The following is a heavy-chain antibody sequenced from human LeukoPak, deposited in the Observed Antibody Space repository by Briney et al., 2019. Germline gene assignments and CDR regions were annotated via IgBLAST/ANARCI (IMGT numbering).Heavy chain of an antibody. D-gene: IGHD3-22*01. CDR2: MYVSGTT. J-gene: IGHJ6*02. CDR1: GVSISDHY. Sequence: SETLSLTCTVSGVSISDHYLSWIRQPAGKGLEWLGRMYVSGTTNYNPSLRSRVSMSMDTSKNQFSLRLTSVTAADTAVYYCARENYYDSSGYSEGMDVWGQGTTVTVS. V-gene: IGHV4-4*07. CDR3: ARENYYDSSGYSEGMDV.